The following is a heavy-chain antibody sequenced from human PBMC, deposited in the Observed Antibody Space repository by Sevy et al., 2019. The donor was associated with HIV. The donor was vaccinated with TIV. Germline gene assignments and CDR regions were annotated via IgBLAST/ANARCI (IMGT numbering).Heavy chain of an antibody. CDR1: GFTFSSYG. J-gene: IGHJ4*02. D-gene: IGHD3-10*01. CDR2: IRYDGSNK. CDR3: AKDLDYYGSGSYFDY. V-gene: IGHV3-30*02. Sequence: GGSLRLSCAASGFTFSSYGMHWVRQAPGKGLEWMAFIRYDGSNKYYADSVKGRFTISRDNSKNTLYLQMNSLRAEDTAVHYCAKDLDYYGSGSYFDYWGQGTLVTVSS.